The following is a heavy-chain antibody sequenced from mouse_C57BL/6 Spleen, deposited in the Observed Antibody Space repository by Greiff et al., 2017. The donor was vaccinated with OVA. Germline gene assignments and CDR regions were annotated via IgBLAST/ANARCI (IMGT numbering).Heavy chain of an antibody. Sequence: VQVVESGAELAKPGASVKLSCKASGYTFTSYWMHWVKQRPGQGLEWIGYINPSSGYTKYNQKFKDKATLTADKSSSTAYMQLSSLTYEDSAVYYCARSELTTVVATGFDYWGQGTTLTVSS. CDR1: GYTFTSYW. CDR3: ARSELTTVVATGFDY. CDR2: INPSSGYT. J-gene: IGHJ2*01. V-gene: IGHV1-7*01. D-gene: IGHD1-1*01.